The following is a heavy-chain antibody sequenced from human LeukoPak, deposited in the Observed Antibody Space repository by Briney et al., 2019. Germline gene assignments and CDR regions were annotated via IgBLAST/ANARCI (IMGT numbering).Heavy chain of an antibody. V-gene: IGHV1-69*13. CDR1: GGTFSSYA. J-gene: IGHJ4*02. Sequence: SVKVSCTASGGTFSSYAISWVRQAPGQGLEWMGGIIPIFGAANYAQKFQGRVTITADESTSTAYMELSSLRSEDTAVYYCARGGNSMQYYFDYWGQGTLVTVSS. CDR2: IIPIFGAA. D-gene: IGHD4-23*01. CDR3: ARGGNSMQYYFDY.